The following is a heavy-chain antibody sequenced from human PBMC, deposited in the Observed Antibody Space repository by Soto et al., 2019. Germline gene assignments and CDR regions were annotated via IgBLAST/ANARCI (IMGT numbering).Heavy chain of an antibody. V-gene: IGHV1-69*13. J-gene: IGHJ4*02. D-gene: IGHD3-10*02. Sequence: GGSVKVSCKASGYSFTRYSMHWVRQAPGQGLEWMGGIIPIFGTANYAQKFQGRVTITADESTSTAYMELSSLRSEDTAVYYCARARFGGNFDYWGQGTLVTVSS. CDR3: ARARFGGNFDY. CDR1: GYSFTRYS. CDR2: IIPIFGTA.